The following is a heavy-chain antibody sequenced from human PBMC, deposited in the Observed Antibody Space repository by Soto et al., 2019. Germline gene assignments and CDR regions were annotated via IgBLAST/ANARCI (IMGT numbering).Heavy chain of an antibody. D-gene: IGHD1-26*01. Sequence: PSETLSLTCTVASASVSIGGFSWSWIRQPPGKGLEWIGSISYSGSTTYYPSLRSRVTISVDTSKNQFSLRLNSVTAADTAIYFCARVTFLIVGSVFSTPFDFWGQGTLVTVSS. J-gene: IGHJ4*02. CDR3: ARVTFLIVGSVFSTPFDF. CDR1: SASVSIGGFS. V-gene: IGHV4-61*08. CDR2: ISYSGST.